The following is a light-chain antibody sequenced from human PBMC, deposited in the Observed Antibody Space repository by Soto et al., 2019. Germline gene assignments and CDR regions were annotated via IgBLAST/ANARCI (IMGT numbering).Light chain of an antibody. CDR2: GAS. V-gene: IGKV3-20*01. J-gene: IGKJ2*01. CDR1: QSVSSNY. Sequence: EIVLTQSPGTLSLSPGDTATLSCRASQSVSSNYLAWYQQKPGQAPRLLIYGASNRATGISDRFSGSGSGTDFTLTISRLEPEDFAVYYCQHYGSAPPMYTFGQGTKLEIK. CDR3: QHYGSAPPMYT.